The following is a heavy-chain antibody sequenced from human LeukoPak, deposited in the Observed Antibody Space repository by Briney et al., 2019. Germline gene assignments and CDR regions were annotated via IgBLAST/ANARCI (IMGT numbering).Heavy chain of an antibody. D-gene: IGHD5-24*01. J-gene: IGHJ4*02. CDR2: ISPSGGST. CDR1: GFTFSSYG. V-gene: IGHV3-23*01. Sequence: GGSLRLSCAASGFTFSSYGMSWVRQAPGKGLEWVSGISPSGGSTFYPDSVKGRFAISRDNSKNTLYLQMNTLRAEDTAVFYCAKGEDGYTTFDYWGQGTLVTVSS. CDR3: AKGEDGYTTFDY.